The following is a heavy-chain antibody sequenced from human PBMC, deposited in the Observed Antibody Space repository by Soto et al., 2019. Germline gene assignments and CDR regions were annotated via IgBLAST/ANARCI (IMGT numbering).Heavy chain of an antibody. Sequence: QVQLQESGPGLVKPSETLSLTCTVSGGSVSSGSYFWSWSRKPPGNGLEWIGHMYYSGSTTYNPSLKCRVTISRDTSKSPFSLKLTSVPAADMAVYYCARDMAADAGKIYGLEVWGQGTKVTVSS. CDR3: ARDMAADAGKIYGLEV. CDR2: MYYSGST. V-gene: IGHV4-61*01. D-gene: IGHD3-10*01. CDR1: GGSVSSGSYF. J-gene: IGHJ6*02.